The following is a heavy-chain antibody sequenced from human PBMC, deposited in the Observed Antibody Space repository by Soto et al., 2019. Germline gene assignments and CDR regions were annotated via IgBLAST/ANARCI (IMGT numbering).Heavy chain of an antibody. D-gene: IGHD6-13*01. V-gene: IGHV3-74*01. J-gene: IGHJ4*02. Sequence: GGSLRLSCVASGFGFHTYWMHWVRQVPGKGLVWVARINSDGDTSTYADSVKGRFSISRDNSKNSLYLILNSLRADDTAIYYCAMGLAAAGPLDYWGQGALVTVSS. CDR1: GFGFHTYW. CDR3: AMGLAAAGPLDY. CDR2: INSDGDTS.